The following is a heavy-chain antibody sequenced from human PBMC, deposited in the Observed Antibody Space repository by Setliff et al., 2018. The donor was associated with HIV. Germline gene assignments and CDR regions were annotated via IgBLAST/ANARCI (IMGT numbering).Heavy chain of an antibody. D-gene: IGHD3-22*01. CDR2: ISAYNGNT. V-gene: IGHV1-18*01. J-gene: IGHJ4*02. Sequence: GASVKVSCKASGYIFISYGFSWVRQAPGQGLEWMGWISAYNGNTNYAQKLQGRVTMTTDTSTSTAYMELSSLRSEDTAVYYCARYHRTYYYDSSGYPFDYWGQGTLVTVSS. CDR1: GYIFISYG. CDR3: ARYHRTYYYDSSGYPFDY.